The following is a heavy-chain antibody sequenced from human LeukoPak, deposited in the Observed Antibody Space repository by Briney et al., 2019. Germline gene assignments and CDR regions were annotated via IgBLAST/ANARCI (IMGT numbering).Heavy chain of an antibody. CDR3: ARAGTAMVTPIDY. D-gene: IGHD5-18*01. V-gene: IGHV1-69*04. CDR1: GGTFSSYA. J-gene: IGHJ4*02. CDR2: IIPILGIA. Sequence: VASVKVSCKASGGTFSSYAISWVRQAPGQGLEWMGRIIPILGIANYAQKFQGRVTITADKSTSSAYMELSSLRSEDTAVYYCARAGTAMVTPIDYWGQGTLVTVSS.